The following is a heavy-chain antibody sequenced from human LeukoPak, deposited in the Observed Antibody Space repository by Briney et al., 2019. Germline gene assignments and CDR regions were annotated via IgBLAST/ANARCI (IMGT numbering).Heavy chain of an antibody. CDR2: IYYSGST. CDR1: GGSISSGDYY. CDR3: ARMVRGVNEAAY. V-gene: IGHV4-30-4*01. Sequence: SETLSLTCTVSGGSISSGDYYWSWIRQPPGKGLEWIGYIYYSGSTYYNPSLKSRVTISVDTSKNQFSLKLSSVTATDTAVYYCARMVRGVNEAAYWGQGTLVTVSS. J-gene: IGHJ4*02. D-gene: IGHD3-10*01.